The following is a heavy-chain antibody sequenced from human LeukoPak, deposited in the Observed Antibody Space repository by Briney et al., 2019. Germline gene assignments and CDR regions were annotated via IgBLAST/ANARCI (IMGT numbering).Heavy chain of an antibody. CDR3: TTISSGSFPY. V-gene: IGHV3-15*01. D-gene: IGHD3-10*01. CDR2: IKSKTDGGTT. J-gene: IGHJ4*02. Sequence: PGGSLRLSCAASGFTFSNAWMSWVRQAPGKGLEWAGRIKSKTDGGTTDYAAPVKGRFTISRDDSKNTLYLQMNSLKTEDTAVYYCTTISSGSFPYWGQGTLVTVSS. CDR1: GFTFSNAW.